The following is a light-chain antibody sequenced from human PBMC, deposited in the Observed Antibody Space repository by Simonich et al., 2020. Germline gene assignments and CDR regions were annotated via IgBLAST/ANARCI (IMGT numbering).Light chain of an antibody. CDR3: CSYAGSSTFVV. CDR2: EGS. J-gene: IGLJ2*01. V-gene: IGLV2-23*03. Sequence: QSALPQPRSVSGSPGQSVTISCTGTSSDVGSYNLVSWYQQHPGKAPKLMIYEGSKRPSGVSNRFSGSKSGNTASLTISGLQAEDEADYYCCSYAGSSTFVVFGGGTKLTVL. CDR1: SSDVGSYNL.